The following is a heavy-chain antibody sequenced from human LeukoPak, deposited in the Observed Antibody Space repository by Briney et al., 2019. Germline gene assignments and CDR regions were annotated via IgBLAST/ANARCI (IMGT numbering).Heavy chain of an antibody. CDR1: GGSISSSSYY. Sequence: KSSETLSLTCTVSGGSISSSSYYWGWIRQPPGKGLEWIGSIYYSGSTYYNPSLKSRVTISVDTSKNQFSLKLSSVTAADTAVYYCARRYYYDSSGYYYGFDYWGQGTLVTVSS. CDR2: IYYSGST. D-gene: IGHD3-22*01. J-gene: IGHJ4*02. V-gene: IGHV4-39*01. CDR3: ARRYYYDSSGYYYGFDY.